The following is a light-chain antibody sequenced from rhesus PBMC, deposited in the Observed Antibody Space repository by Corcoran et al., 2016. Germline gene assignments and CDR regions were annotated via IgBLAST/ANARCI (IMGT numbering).Light chain of an antibody. CDR2: EAS. V-gene: IGKV1-94*01. Sequence: DIQMTQSPSSLSASVGDRVTVTCRASQGINQELSWYQQKPGKAPTLLIYEASTLQNGGSSRFSGSGSGTDYTLTISSLQPEDVATYYCLQDYTTPWTFGQGTRVEIK. J-gene: IGKJ1*01. CDR3: LQDYTTPWT. CDR1: QGINQE.